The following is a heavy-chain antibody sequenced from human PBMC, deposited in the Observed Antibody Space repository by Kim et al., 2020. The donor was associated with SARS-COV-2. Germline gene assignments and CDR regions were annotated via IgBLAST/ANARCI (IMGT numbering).Heavy chain of an antibody. CDR2: IKSKTDGGTT. Sequence: GGSLRLSCAASGFTFSNAWMSWVRQAPGKGLEWVGRIKSKTDGGTTDYAAPVKGRFTISRDDSKNTLYLQMNSLKTEDTAVYYCTTDRRRSFTYYYGSGSPVGFDPWGQGTLVTVSS. J-gene: IGHJ5*02. V-gene: IGHV3-15*01. CDR1: GFTFSNAW. D-gene: IGHD3-10*01. CDR3: TTDRRRSFTYYYGSGSPVGFDP.